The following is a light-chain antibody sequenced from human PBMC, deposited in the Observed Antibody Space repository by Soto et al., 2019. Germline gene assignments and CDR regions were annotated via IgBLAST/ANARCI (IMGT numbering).Light chain of an antibody. CDR2: GAS. CDR1: QSVSTN. CDR3: QQYGSPGT. V-gene: IGKV3-20*01. J-gene: IGKJ1*01. Sequence: EIVMTQSPATLSVSPGERATLSCRASQSVSTNLAWYQQKLGQAPRLLIYGASNRATGIPDRFSGSGSGTGFTLTISRLEPEDFAVYYCQQYGSPGTFGQGTKVDIK.